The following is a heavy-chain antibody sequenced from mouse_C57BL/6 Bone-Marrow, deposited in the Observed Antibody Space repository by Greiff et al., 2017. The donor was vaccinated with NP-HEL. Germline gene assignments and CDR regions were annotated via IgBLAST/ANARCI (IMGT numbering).Heavy chain of an antibody. Sequence: QVQLQQPGAELVKPGASVKLSCKASGYTFTSYWMQWVKQRPRQGLEWIGEIDPSDSYTNYNQKFKGKATLTVDTSSSTAHMQLSSLTSEDSAVYYCARSCYYGSYFDYWGQGTTLTVSS. CDR2: IDPSDSYT. CDR1: GYTFTSYW. V-gene: IGHV1-50*01. J-gene: IGHJ2*01. D-gene: IGHD1-1*01. CDR3: ARSCYYGSYFDY.